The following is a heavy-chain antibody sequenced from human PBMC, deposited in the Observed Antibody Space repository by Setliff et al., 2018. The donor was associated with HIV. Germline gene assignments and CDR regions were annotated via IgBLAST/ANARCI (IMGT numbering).Heavy chain of an antibody. Sequence: ASVKVSCKASGYTFTSYGISWVRQAPGQGLEWMGWISAYNGNTNYAQKLQGRVTMTTDTSTSTAYMELRSLRSDDTAVYYCARGFSVYSSLDPLLNWFDPWGQGTLVTVSS. V-gene: IGHV1-18*01. CDR2: ISAYNGNT. CDR3: ARGFSVYSSLDPLLNWFDP. J-gene: IGHJ5*02. D-gene: IGHD6-6*01. CDR1: GYTFTSYG.